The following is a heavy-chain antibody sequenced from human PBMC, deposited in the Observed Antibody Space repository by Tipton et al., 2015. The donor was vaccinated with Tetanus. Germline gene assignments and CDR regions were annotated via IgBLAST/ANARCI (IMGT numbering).Heavy chain of an antibody. V-gene: IGHV1-46*01. CDR2: INPSGGST. CDR1: GYTFTSYY. Sequence: QSGAEVKKPGASVKVSCKASGYTFTSYYMHWMRQAPGQGLEWMGIINPSGGSTSYAQKFQGRVTMTRDTSTSTVYMELSSLRSEDTAVYYCARVFIAVAGHNWFDPWGQGTLVTVSS. D-gene: IGHD6-19*01. CDR3: ARVFIAVAGHNWFDP. J-gene: IGHJ5*02.